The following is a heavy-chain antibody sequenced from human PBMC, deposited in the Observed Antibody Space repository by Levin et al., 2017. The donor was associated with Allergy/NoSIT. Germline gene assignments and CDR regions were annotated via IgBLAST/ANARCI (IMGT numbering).Heavy chain of an antibody. V-gene: IGHV4-34*01. Sequence: SETLSLTCAVYGGSFSAYYWSWIRQLPGKGLEWCGEINQSGRIDYNPSLKSRVIMSLDTSNNQFSLKLSSVTAADTAVYFCAQYGSGSFWSDCIWGQGTVVTVSS. CDR2: INQSGRI. J-gene: IGHJ4*02. D-gene: IGHD3-10*01. CDR1: GGSFSAYY. CDR3: AQYGSGSFWSDCI.